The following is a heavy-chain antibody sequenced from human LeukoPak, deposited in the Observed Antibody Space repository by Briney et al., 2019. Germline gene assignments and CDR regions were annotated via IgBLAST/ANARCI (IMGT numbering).Heavy chain of an antibody. D-gene: IGHD6-6*01. CDR2: ISGSGGST. J-gene: IGHJ3*02. CDR1: GFTFSSYA. V-gene: IGHV3-23*01. CDR3: AKDLRYSSSSGDAFDI. Sequence: PGGSLRLSCAASGFTFSSYAMSWVHQAPGKGLEWVSAISGSGGSTYYADSVKGRFTISRDNSKNTLYLQMNSLRAEDTAVYYCAKDLRYSSSSGDAFDIWGQGTMVTVSS.